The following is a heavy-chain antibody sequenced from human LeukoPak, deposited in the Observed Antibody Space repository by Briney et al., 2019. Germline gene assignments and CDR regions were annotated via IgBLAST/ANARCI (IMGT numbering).Heavy chain of an antibody. CDR2: IFYSGST. V-gene: IGHV4-39*07. Sequence: PSETLSLTCTVSGDSISSSLYYWGWIRQPPGKGLEWIGSIFYSGSTYYNPSLKSRVTISVDTSKNQFSLNLNSVTAGDTAVYYCARKPGYRGSYWYFDYWGQGIPVTVSS. CDR3: ARKPGYRGSYWYFDY. CDR1: GDSISSSLYY. D-gene: IGHD5-12*01. J-gene: IGHJ4*02.